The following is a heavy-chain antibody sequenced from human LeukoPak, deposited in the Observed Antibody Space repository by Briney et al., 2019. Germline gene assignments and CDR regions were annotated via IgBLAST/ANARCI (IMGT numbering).Heavy chain of an antibody. D-gene: IGHD3-22*01. CDR2: IYYSGST. V-gene: IGHV4-39*07. Sequence: PSETLSLTCTVSGGSISSSSYCWGWIRQPPGKGLEWIGSIYYSGSTYYNPSLKSRVTISVDTSKNQFSLKLSSVTAADTAVYYCARGASSGYYWGVLGYYYMDVWGKGTTVTISS. CDR3: ARGASSGYYWGVLGYYYMDV. J-gene: IGHJ6*03. CDR1: GGSISSSSYC.